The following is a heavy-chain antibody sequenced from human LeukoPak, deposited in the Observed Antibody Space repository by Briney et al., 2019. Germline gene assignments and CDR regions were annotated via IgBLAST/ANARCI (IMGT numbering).Heavy chain of an antibody. CDR2: IYTSGST. J-gene: IGHJ4*02. Sequence: SETLSLTCTVSGGSISSYYWSWIRQPAGKGLEWIGRIYTSGSTNYNPSLKSRVTMSVDTSKNQFSLKLSSVTAADTAVCYCARSHGSGSYYTPYLIFDYWGQGTLVTVSS. CDR3: ARSHGSGSYYTPYLIFDY. CDR1: GGSISSYY. V-gene: IGHV4-4*07. D-gene: IGHD3-10*01.